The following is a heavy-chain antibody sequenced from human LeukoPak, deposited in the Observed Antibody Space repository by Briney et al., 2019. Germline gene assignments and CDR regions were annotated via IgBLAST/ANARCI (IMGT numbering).Heavy chain of an antibody. CDR2: MNPNSGDT. Sequence: ASVKVSCKASGGTFSSYAISWVRQAPGQGLEWMGWMNPNSGDTGYAQKFQGRVTITRNTSISTAYMELSSLRSEDTAVYYCARGLDCTSTSCFYYYYYMDVWGEGTTVTVS. CDR1: GGTFSSYA. J-gene: IGHJ6*03. CDR3: ARGLDCTSTSCFYYYYYMDV. V-gene: IGHV1-8*03. D-gene: IGHD2-2*01.